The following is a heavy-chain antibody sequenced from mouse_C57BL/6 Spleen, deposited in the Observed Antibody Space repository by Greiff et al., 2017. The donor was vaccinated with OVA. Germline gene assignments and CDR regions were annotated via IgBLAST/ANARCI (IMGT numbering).Heavy chain of an antibody. CDR2: INPSNGGT. J-gene: IGHJ1*03. CDR3: ARGHYGSSPYWYFDV. D-gene: IGHD1-1*01. V-gene: IGHV1-53*01. Sequence: VQLQQPGTELVKPGASVKLSCKASGYTFTSYWMHWVKQRPGQGLEWIGNINPSNGGTNYNEKFKSKATLTVDKSSSTAYMQLISLTSEDSAVYYCARGHYGSSPYWYFDVWGTGTTVTVSS. CDR1: GYTFTSYW.